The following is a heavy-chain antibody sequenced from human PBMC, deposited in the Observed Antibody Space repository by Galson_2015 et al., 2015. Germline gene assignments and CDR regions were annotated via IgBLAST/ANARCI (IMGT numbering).Heavy chain of an antibody. Sequence: SLRLSCAASGFTFDDYAMHWVRHAPGKGLEWVSGISWNSGSKGYADSVKGRFTISRDNGKRSLYLQMNSLRPEDTALYYCAKDRGLGYCTTTTCLRDFEYWGQGALV. CDR1: GFTFDDYA. CDR2: ISWNSGSK. D-gene: IGHD2-2*01. J-gene: IGHJ4*02. V-gene: IGHV3-9*01. CDR3: AKDRGLGYCTTTTCLRDFEY.